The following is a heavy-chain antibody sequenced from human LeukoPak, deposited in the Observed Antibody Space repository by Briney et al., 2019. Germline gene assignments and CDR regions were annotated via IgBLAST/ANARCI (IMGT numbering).Heavy chain of an antibody. Sequence: GESLKISCKGSGYSLTSYWIGWVRQMPGKGLEWMGIIYPGDSDTRYSPSFQGQVTISVDKSISTAYVQWSSLQASDTAMYYCARRVVDYFEHWGQGTLVSVSS. CDR1: GYSLTSYW. J-gene: IGHJ4*02. CDR3: ARRVVDYFEH. V-gene: IGHV5-51*01. CDR2: IYPGDSDT. D-gene: IGHD2-21*01.